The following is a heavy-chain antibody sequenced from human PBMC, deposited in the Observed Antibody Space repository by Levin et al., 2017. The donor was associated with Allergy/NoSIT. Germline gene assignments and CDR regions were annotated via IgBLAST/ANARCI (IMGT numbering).Heavy chain of an antibody. CDR2: VCYSGST. V-gene: IGHV4-61*01. J-gene: IGHJ6*02. Sequence: SETLSLTCTVSGGSVFSGSYYWSWIRQPPGKGLEYIGYVCYSGSTNYNPSLKRLVTISMDTSKNQLSLMLSSVSAADTAVYYCARGLSITQGGSNYDYGVDDWGQGTPVTVSS. CDR1: GGSVFSGSYY. D-gene: IGHD1-20*01. CDR3: ARGLSITQGGSNYDYGVDD.